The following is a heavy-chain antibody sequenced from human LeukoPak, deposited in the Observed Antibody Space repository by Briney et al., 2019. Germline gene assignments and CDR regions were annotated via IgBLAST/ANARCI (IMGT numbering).Heavy chain of an antibody. Sequence: GRSLRLSCAASGFTFSSYAMHWVRQAPGKGLEWVAVISYDGSNKYYADSVKGRFTISRDNSKNTLYLQMNSLRAEDTAVYCCARDGDSSGYYQYYFDYWGQGTLVTVSS. D-gene: IGHD3-22*01. CDR3: ARDGDSSGYYQYYFDY. V-gene: IGHV3-30-3*01. J-gene: IGHJ4*02. CDR2: ISYDGSNK. CDR1: GFTFSSYA.